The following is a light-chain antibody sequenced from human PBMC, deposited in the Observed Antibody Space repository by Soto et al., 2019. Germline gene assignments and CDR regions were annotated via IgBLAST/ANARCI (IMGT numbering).Light chain of an antibody. CDR3: QQFNSYSPGA. J-gene: IGKJ1*01. V-gene: IGKV1-5*01. CDR1: QSISSW. Sequence: DIVLTQSPATLSLSPGERATLSCRASQSISSWLAWYQQKPGKAPKLLIYDASSLESGVPSRFSGSGSGTEFTLTISSLQPDDFATYYCQQFNSYSPGAFGQGTKVDIK. CDR2: DAS.